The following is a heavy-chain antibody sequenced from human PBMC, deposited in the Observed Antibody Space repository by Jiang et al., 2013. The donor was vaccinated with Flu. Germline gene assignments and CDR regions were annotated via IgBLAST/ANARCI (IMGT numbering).Heavy chain of an antibody. CDR3: ARERGGGSYSDFDY. D-gene: IGHD1-26*01. Sequence: KSRVTISVDKSKNQFSLKLSSVTAADTAVYYCARERGGGSYSDFDYWGQGTLVTVSS. J-gene: IGHJ4*02. V-gene: IGHV4-4*02.